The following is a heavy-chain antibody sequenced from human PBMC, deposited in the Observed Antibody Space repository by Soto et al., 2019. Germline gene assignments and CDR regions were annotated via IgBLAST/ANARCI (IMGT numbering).Heavy chain of an antibody. CDR3: ARARTYYYGSGSYYNLLDAFDI. V-gene: IGHV1-2*04. D-gene: IGHD3-10*01. CDR2: INPNSGGT. CDR1: GYTFTGYY. Sequence: GASVKVSCKASGYTFTGYYMHWVRQAPGQGLEWMGWINPNSGGTNYAQKFQGWVTMTRDTSISTAYMELSRLRSDDTAVYYCARARTYYYGSGSYYNLLDAFDIWGQGTMVTVSS. J-gene: IGHJ3*02.